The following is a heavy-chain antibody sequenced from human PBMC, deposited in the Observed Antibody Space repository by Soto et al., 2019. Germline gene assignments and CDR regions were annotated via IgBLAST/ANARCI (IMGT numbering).Heavy chain of an antibody. D-gene: IGHD7-27*01. V-gene: IGHV4-59*01. J-gene: IGHJ5*02. CDR1: GASFSSYY. CDR2: IYYIGAY. CDR3: ARTPETGDWLDP. Sequence: SETLSLTCSVSGASFSSYYWSWVRQPPGKGLEWIGYIYYIGAYNYNPSLKSRVTISVDTSKNQFSLKLTSVTAADTAVHYCARTPETGDWLDPWGQGTLVTVSS.